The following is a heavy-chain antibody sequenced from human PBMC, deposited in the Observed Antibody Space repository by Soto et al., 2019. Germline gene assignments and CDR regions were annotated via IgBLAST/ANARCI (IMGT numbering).Heavy chain of an antibody. CDR1: GGTFSTYI. J-gene: IGHJ3*01. CDR2: IIPIPDIT. Sequence: QVQLVQSGAEVRKPGSSVKVSCKAPGGTFSTYIISWVRQAPGQGLAWMGRIIPIPDITNYAQKFQGRVTVTADRSTSTAYMELTSLKSEDRAVYCCARDIITTRGDAFDLWGQGTMVTVSS. V-gene: IGHV1-69*02. D-gene: IGHD3-16*01. CDR3: ARDIITTRGDAFDL.